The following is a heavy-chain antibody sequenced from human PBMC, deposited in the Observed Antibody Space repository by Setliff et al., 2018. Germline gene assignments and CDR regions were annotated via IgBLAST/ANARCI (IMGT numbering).Heavy chain of an antibody. CDR3: VRGPRQASYGFPLRPFDI. CDR1: GNIFSNSD. V-gene: IGHV1-8*02. Sequence: ASVKVSCKASGNIFSNSDINWVRQTPGQGLEWMGWMNPNGRAGSTQKFQGRVTITRDTSINTVYMELNSLRSDDTAVYYCVRGPRQASYGFPLRPFDIWGQGTVVTV. J-gene: IGHJ3*02. CDR2: MNPNGRA. D-gene: IGHD5-18*01.